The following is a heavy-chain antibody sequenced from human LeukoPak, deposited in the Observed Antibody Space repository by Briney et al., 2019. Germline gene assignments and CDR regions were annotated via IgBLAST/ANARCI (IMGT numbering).Heavy chain of an antibody. D-gene: IGHD6-19*01. CDR3: AREASSGWYPLYYYYYMDV. CDR2: IIPIFGTA. Sequence: ASVKVSCKASGYTFTSYDINCVRQAPGQGLEWMGGIIPIFGTANYAQKFQGRVTITADKSTSTAYMELSSLRSEDTAVYYCAREASSGWYPLYYYYYMDVWGKGTTVTVSS. CDR1: GYTFTSYD. J-gene: IGHJ6*03. V-gene: IGHV1-69*06.